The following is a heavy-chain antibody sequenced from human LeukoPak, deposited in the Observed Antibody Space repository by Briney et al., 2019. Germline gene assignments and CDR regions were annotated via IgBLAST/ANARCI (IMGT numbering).Heavy chain of an antibody. CDR3: AREGTTRPLDY. D-gene: IGHD6-6*01. CDR1: GGSITTFF. Sequence: SETLSPTCTVSGGSITTFFWSWIRQPAGKGLEWIGRIYTSGTTNYNPSLKSRVTMSVDTSKNQFSLNLTSVTAADTAVYYCAREGTTRPLDYWGQGTLVTVSS. J-gene: IGHJ4*02. V-gene: IGHV4-4*07. CDR2: IYTSGTT.